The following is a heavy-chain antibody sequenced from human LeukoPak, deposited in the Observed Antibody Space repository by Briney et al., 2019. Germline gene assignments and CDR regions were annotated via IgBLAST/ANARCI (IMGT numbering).Heavy chain of an antibody. CDR1: GFTFSSYG. Sequence: GRSLRLSCAASGFTFSSYGMHWVRQAPGKGLEWVAVIWYDGSNKYYADSVKGRFTISRDNSKNTLYLQMNSLRAEDTAVYYCALALFAVAGYGYWGQGTLVTVSS. CDR2: IWYDGSNK. J-gene: IGHJ4*02. V-gene: IGHV3-33*01. CDR3: ALALFAVAGYGY. D-gene: IGHD6-19*01.